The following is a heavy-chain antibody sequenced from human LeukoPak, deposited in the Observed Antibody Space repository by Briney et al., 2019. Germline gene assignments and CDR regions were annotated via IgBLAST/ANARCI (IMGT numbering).Heavy chain of an antibody. D-gene: IGHD3-22*01. Sequence: SETLSLTCAVYGGSFSGYYWSWIRQPPGKGLEWIGEINHSGSANYNPSLKSRVTISVDTSKNQFSLKLSSVTAADTAVYYCASSGNYYDSSGYRQYYFDYWGQGTLVTVSS. V-gene: IGHV4-34*01. CDR3: ASSGNYYDSSGYRQYYFDY. CDR2: INHSGSA. J-gene: IGHJ4*02. CDR1: GGSFSGYY.